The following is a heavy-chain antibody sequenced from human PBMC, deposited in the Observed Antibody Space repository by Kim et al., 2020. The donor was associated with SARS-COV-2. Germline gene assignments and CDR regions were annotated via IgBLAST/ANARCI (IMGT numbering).Heavy chain of an antibody. J-gene: IGHJ4*02. Sequence: GGSLRLSCAASGFTFSSYGMHWVRQAPGKGLEWVAVISYDGSNNYYADSVKGRFTISRDNSINTLYLQMNSLRAEDTAVYSCAGDRAASGSTRGPFDYWGQGSLVIVSS. CDR2: ISYDGSNN. CDR1: GFTFSSYG. V-gene: IGHV3-33*05. D-gene: IGHD1-26*01. CDR3: AGDRAASGSTRGPFDY.